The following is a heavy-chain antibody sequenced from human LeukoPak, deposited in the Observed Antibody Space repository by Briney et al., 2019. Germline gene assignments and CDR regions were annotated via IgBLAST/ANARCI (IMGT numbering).Heavy chain of an antibody. CDR1: GGSIGSGSYY. D-gene: IGHD3-10*01. J-gene: IGHJ3*02. Sequence: SQTLSLTCTVSGGSIGSGSYYWSWIRQPPGKGLEWIGYIYYSGSTYYNPSLKSRITISVDTSKNQFSLKLSSVTAADTALYYCARGITRRRTFDIWGQGTMVTVSS. V-gene: IGHV4-30-4*01. CDR2: IYYSGST. CDR3: ARGITRRRTFDI.